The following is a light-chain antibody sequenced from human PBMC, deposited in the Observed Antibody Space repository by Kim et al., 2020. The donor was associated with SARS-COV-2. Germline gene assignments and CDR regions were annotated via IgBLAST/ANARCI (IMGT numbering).Light chain of an antibody. CDR3: ETWDSKRV. V-gene: IGLV4-60*03. CDR2: LEGSGSY. J-gene: IGLJ3*02. CDR1: SGHSSYI. Sequence: QLVLTQSSSASASLGSSVKLTCTLSSGHSSYIIAWHQQQPGKAPRYLMKLEGSGSYNKGSGVPDRFSGSSSGADRYLTISNLQSEDEADYYCETWDSKRVFGGGTQLTVL.